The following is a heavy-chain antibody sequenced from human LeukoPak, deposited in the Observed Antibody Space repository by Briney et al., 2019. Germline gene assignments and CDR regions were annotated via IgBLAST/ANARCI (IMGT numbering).Heavy chain of an antibody. D-gene: IGHD4-23*01. Sequence: GGSLRLSCAASGFTFSSYSMNWVRQAPGKGLEWVSSFSSSSSYIDYADSVKGRFTISRDNAKNSLYLQMNSLRAEDTAVYYCARDHPYGGNYFDYWGQGTLVTVSS. CDR3: ARDHPYGGNYFDY. CDR1: GFTFSSYS. V-gene: IGHV3-21*01. J-gene: IGHJ4*02. CDR2: FSSSSSYI.